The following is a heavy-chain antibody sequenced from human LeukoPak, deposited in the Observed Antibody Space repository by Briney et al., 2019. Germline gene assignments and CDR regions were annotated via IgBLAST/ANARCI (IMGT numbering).Heavy chain of an antibody. J-gene: IGHJ4*02. V-gene: IGHV3-30*03. D-gene: IGHD3-10*02. CDR1: GFTFSNSW. Sequence: GGSLRLSCAASGFTFSNSWMSWVRQAPGKGLEWVAVISYDGSNKYYADSVKGRFTISRDNSKNTLYLQMNSLRAEDTAVYYCARGVRGADYWGQGTLVTVSS. CDR2: ISYDGSNK. CDR3: ARGVRGADY.